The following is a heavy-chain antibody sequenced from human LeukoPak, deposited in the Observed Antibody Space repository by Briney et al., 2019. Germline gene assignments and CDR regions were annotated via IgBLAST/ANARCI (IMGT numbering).Heavy chain of an antibody. CDR2: ISAYNGNT. D-gene: IGHD4-17*01. CDR1: GYTFTSYG. V-gene: IGHV1-18*01. J-gene: IGHJ3*02. Sequence: ASVKVSCKASGYTFTSYGISWVRQAPGQGLEWMGWISAYNGNTNYAQKLQGRVTMTTDTSTSTAYMELRSLRSDDTAVYYCARGLYGDYRADAFDIWGQGTMVTVSS. CDR3: ARGLYGDYRADAFDI.